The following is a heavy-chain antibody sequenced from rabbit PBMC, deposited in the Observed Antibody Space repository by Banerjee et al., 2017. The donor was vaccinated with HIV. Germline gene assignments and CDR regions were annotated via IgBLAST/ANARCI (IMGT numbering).Heavy chain of an antibody. V-gene: IGHV1S40*01. D-gene: IGHD3-1*01. CDR2: IGAGNSGST. CDR1: RRNE. J-gene: IGHJ4*01. Sequence: RRNEMRGEGKDTGKGLEWIAGIGAGNSGSTYYACWAKGRFTISKTSSTTVTLQMTSLTASDTATYFCVLFGGALGYDFNWWGPGTLVTVS. CDR3: VLFGGALGYDFNW.